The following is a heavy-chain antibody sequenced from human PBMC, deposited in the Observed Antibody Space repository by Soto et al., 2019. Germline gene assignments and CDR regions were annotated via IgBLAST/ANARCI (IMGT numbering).Heavy chain of an antibody. CDR3: ASHYYGSGSYPL. J-gene: IGHJ4*02. V-gene: IGHV1-69*13. CDR2: IIPIFGTA. Sequence: GASVKVSCKASGGTFSSYAIIWVRQAPGQGLEWMGGIIPIFGTANYAQKFQGRVTITADESTSTAYMELSSLRSEDTAVYYCASHYYGSGSYPLWGQGTLVTVSS. D-gene: IGHD3-10*01. CDR1: GGTFSSYA.